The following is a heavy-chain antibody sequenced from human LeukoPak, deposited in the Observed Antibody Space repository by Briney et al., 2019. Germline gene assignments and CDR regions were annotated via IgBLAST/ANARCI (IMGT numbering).Heavy chain of an antibody. CDR2: INPNSGGA. V-gene: IGHV1-2*02. CDR1: GYTFTGYY. Sequence: GASVKVSCKTSGYTFTGYYIQWVRQAAGQGLEWMGWINPNSGGASYVQKFQGRVTMTSDTSISTAYMELSSLRSDDTAVYYCARDSRNYYDSRGGGDEAFDIWGQGTMVTVSS. D-gene: IGHD3-22*01. J-gene: IGHJ3*02. CDR3: ARDSRNYYDSRGGGDEAFDI.